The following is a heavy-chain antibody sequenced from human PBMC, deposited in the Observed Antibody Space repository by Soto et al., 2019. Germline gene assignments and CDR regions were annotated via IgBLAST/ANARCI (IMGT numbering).Heavy chain of an antibody. Sequence: QVQLQESGPGLVKPSETLSLTCTVSGGSISSYYWSWIRQPPGKGLEWIGYIYYSGSTNYNPSLKSRVTISVDTSKNQFSLKLSSVTAADTAVYYCARASNGDYGVDYWGQGTLVTVSS. J-gene: IGHJ4*02. CDR2: IYYSGST. CDR3: ARASNGDYGVDY. V-gene: IGHV4-59*01. CDR1: GGSISSYY. D-gene: IGHD4-17*01.